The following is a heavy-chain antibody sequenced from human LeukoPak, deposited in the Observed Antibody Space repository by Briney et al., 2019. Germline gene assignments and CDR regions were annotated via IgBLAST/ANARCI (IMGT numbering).Heavy chain of an antibody. V-gene: IGHV4-59*08. CDR3: ARLVLTAGSID. J-gene: IGHJ4*02. CDR1: GGSINTYY. Sequence: SETLSLTCTISGGSINTYYWSWIRQPPGKGLEWIAYMYNSESTKYNPSLKSRVTISVDTSKKQFSLKLRSVTAADTALYYCARLVLTAGSIDWGQGTLVTVSS. D-gene: IGHD3-9*01. CDR2: MYNSEST.